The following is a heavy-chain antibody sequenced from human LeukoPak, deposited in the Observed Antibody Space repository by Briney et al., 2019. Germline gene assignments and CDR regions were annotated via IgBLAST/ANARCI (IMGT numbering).Heavy chain of an antibody. J-gene: IGHJ4*02. V-gene: IGHV3-15*01. CDR2: IKSKTDGGTT. D-gene: IGHD2-15*01. Sequence: GGSLRLAGAAPGFTFSNAWMSWVLQAPGKGLEWVGRIKSKTDGGTTDYAAPLKGRFTISRDDSKNTLYLQMNSLKTEDTAVYYCTTDLRIGVVVVVAATFDYWGQGTLVTVSS. CDR3: TTDLRIGVVVVVAATFDY. CDR1: GFTFSNAW.